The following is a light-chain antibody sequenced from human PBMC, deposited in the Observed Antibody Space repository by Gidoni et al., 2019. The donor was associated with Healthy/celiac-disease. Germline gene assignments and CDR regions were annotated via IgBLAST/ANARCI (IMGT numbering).Light chain of an antibody. V-gene: IGKV3-15*01. CDR2: GAS. CDR3: QQYNNWPRT. J-gene: IGKJ1*01. CDR1: QSVSSN. Sequence: EIVMPQSPATLSVSQGERATLSCRASQSVSSNLALYQQKPGQAPRRLIYGASTRATGIPARFSGSGSGTEFTLTISSLQSEDCAVYYCQQYNNWPRTFGQGTKVEIK.